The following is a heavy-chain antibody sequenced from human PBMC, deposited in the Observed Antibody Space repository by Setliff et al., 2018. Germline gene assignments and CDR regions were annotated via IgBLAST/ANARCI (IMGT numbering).Heavy chain of an antibody. V-gene: IGHV3-30*02. D-gene: IGHD3-10*01. J-gene: IGHJ4*02. CDR2: IWSDGSYE. CDR1: GFVFSTYG. Sequence: GGSLRLSCAASGFVFSTYGMHWVRQAPGKGLEWVAVIWSDGSYEYYADSVKGRFTISRDNSKNTLDLQINNLRPEETAVYYCAKDSYYGSGTPWYFDYWGQGTLVTVSS. CDR3: AKDSYYGSGTPWYFDY.